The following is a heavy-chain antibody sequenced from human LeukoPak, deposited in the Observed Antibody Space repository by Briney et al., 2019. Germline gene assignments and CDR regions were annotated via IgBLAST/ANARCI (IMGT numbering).Heavy chain of an antibody. V-gene: IGHV3-30-3*01. CDR3: VKDRTGTYTLDY. J-gene: IGHJ4*02. Sequence: GSLRLSCAATGFTFSNYAIHWGRQAPGKGLEWVAFISDDGSRQHYADSVKGRFTISRDNSKNTLNLQMNSLRAEDTAVYYCVKDRTGTYTLDYWGQGTLVTVSS. D-gene: IGHD3-10*01. CDR2: ISDDGSRQ. CDR1: GFTFSNYA.